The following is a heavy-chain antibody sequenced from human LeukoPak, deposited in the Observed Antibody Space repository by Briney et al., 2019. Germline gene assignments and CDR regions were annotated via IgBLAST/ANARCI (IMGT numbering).Heavy chain of an antibody. CDR1: GYTFTGYY. CDR3: ARVLAYCGGDCYSDGDNWFDP. D-gene: IGHD2-21*02. Sequence: APVKVSCKASGYTFTGYYMHWVRQAPGQGLEWMGRINPNSGGTNYAQKFQGRVTMTRDTSISTAYMELSRLRSDDTAVYYCARVLAYCGGDCYSDGDNWFDPWGQGTLVTVSS. J-gene: IGHJ5*02. V-gene: IGHV1-2*06. CDR2: INPNSGGT.